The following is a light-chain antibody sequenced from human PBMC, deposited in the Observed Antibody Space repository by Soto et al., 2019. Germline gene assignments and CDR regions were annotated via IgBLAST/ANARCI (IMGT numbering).Light chain of an antibody. CDR3: QQYYSAPFT. V-gene: IGKV4-1*01. CDR2: WAS. Sequence: DIVMTQSPDSLAVSLGERATINCKSSQSVLYSSNNKNYLAWYQQKPGQPPKVLIYWASTRESGVPDRFSGSGSGTDFTRTISSLQAEDVAVYYCQQYYSAPFTFGPGTKVGVK. CDR1: QSVLYSSNNKNY. J-gene: IGKJ3*01.